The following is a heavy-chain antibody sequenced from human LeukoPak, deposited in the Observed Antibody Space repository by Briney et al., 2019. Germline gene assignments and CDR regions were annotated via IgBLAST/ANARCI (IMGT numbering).Heavy chain of an antibody. V-gene: IGHV1-18*01. CDR2: ISAYNGNT. CDR3: ARVFSPLGYCSSTSCYTLRGWFDP. CDR1: GYTFTSYG. J-gene: IGHJ5*02. D-gene: IGHD2-2*02. Sequence: ASVKVSCKASGYTFTSYGISWVRQAPGQGLEWMGWISAYNGNTNYAQKLQGRVTMTTDTSTSTAYMELRSLRSDDTAVYYCARVFSPLGYCSSTSCYTLRGWFDPWGQGTLVTVSS.